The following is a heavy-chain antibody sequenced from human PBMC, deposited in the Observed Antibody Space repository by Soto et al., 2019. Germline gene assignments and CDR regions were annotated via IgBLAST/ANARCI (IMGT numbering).Heavy chain of an antibody. J-gene: IGHJ4*02. Sequence: SETLSLTCTVSGGSISSGDYYWSWIRQPPGKGLEWIGYIYYSGSTYYNPSLKSRVTISVDTSKNQFSLKLSSVTAADTAVYYCASLTYYYDSSGYHRNDYWGQGTLVTVS. D-gene: IGHD3-22*01. CDR3: ASLTYYYDSSGYHRNDY. CDR2: IYYSGST. CDR1: GGSISSGDYY. V-gene: IGHV4-30-4*01.